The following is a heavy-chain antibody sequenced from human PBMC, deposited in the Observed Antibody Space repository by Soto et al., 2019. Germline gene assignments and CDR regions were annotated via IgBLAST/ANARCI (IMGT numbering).Heavy chain of an antibody. V-gene: IGHV3-30-3*01. Sequence: QVQLVESGGGVVQPGRSLRLSCEASGYTFSNYAAHWVRQTPGKGLEWLAVVSFDGTNKYYADSVRGRFSISRDNSKNTLYLQMTRLRSEDTGVYYCARAMLGIVPLYGIDVWGQGTTVAVSS. CDR1: GYTFSNYA. J-gene: IGHJ6*02. CDR2: VSFDGTNK. D-gene: IGHD3-10*02. CDR3: ARAMLGIVPLYGIDV.